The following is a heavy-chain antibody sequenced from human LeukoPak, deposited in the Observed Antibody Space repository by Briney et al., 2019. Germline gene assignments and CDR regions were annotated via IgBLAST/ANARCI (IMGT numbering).Heavy chain of an antibody. D-gene: IGHD6-13*01. V-gene: IGHV3-21*01. Sequence: GGSLRLSCSASGFTFSSYSMNWVRQAPGKGLEWVSSISSSSSYIYYAYSVKGRFTISRDKDKNSLYLQMNSVRAEDTAVYYCARDLSSWYYFDYWGQGTLVTVSS. CDR3: ARDLSSWYYFDY. CDR1: GFTFSSYS. CDR2: ISSSSSYI. J-gene: IGHJ4*02.